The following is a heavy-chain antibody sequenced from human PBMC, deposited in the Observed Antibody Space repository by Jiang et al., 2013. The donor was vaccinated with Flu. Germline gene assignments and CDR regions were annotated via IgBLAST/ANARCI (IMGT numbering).Heavy chain of an antibody. CDR3: ARHIFHLSTPEGWIDP. CDR1: GGSISSYY. J-gene: IGHJ5*02. D-gene: IGHD1-14*01. V-gene: IGHV4-59*08. Sequence: PGLLKPSETLSLTCTVSGGSISSYYWSWIRQPPGKGLEWIGYIYYSGSTNYNPSLKSRVTISVDTSKNQFSLKLGSVTAADTAVYYCARHIFHLSTPEGWIDPWGQGTLVTVSS. CDR2: IYYSGST.